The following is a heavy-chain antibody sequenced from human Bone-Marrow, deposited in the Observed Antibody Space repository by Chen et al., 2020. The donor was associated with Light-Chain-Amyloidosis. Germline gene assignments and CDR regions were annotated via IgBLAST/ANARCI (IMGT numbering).Heavy chain of an antibody. J-gene: IGHJ3*01. CDR1: GGSITSGSFS. CDR2: VYQSGST. D-gene: IGHD1-1*01. CDR3: ARGNWNDLAFDV. V-gene: IGHV4-30-2*01. Sequence: QLQLQESGSGLVTSSQTLSLTCAVSGGSITSGSFSWNWIRQPLGKGLEWIGYVYQSGSTYYNPSLNSRVTISVDLSEHHFTLTLRSLTAADSAVYYCARGNWNDLAFDVWGQGTLVTVSS.